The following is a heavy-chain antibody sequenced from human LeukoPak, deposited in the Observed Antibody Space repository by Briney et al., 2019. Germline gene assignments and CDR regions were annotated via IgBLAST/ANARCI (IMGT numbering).Heavy chain of an antibody. CDR3: AKDMGYSYGYGGLDYGVDV. Sequence: GGSLRLSCAASGFTFDDYAMHWVRQAPGKGLEWVSGISWNSGSIGYADSVKGRFTISRDNAKNSLYLQMNSLRAEDTALYYCAKDMGYSYGYGGLDYGVDVWGQGTTVTVSS. D-gene: IGHD5-18*01. J-gene: IGHJ6*02. V-gene: IGHV3-9*01. CDR2: ISWNSGSI. CDR1: GFTFDDYA.